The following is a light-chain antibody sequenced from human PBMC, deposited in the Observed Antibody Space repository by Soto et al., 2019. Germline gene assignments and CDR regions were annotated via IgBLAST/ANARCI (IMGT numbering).Light chain of an antibody. CDR2: DVS. J-gene: IGLJ1*01. CDR1: SSDVGGYNY. Sequence: QSVLTQPRSVSGSPRQSVTISCTGTSSDVGGYNYVSWYQQHPGKAPKLMIYDVSKRPSGVPDRFSGSKSGNAASLTISGLQAEDEVDYYCCSYAGSYTYVFGTGTKLTVL. CDR3: CSYAGSYTYV. V-gene: IGLV2-11*01.